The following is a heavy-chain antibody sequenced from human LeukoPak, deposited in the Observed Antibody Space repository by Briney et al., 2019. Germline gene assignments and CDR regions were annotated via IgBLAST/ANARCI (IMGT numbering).Heavy chain of an antibody. Sequence: ASVKVSCKASGYTFTSYYMHWVRQAPGQGLEWMGWMNPNNGATGHAQKFQGRVTITTNTSISTVYMELTNLRSEDTAVYYCARVAAPGTGDWFDPWGQGTLVSVSS. V-gene: IGHV1-8*02. D-gene: IGHD6-13*01. J-gene: IGHJ5*02. CDR1: GYTFTSYY. CDR2: MNPNNGAT. CDR3: ARVAAPGTGDWFDP.